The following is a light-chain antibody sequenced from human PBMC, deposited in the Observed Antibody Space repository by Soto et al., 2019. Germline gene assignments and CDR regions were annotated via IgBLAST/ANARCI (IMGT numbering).Light chain of an antibody. CDR2: AVS. CDR3: SSYTSSSTLV. Sequence: QSALTQPASVSGSPGQSITISCIGTSSDIGAYKYVSWYQQHPGTAPKLLIYAVSNRPLGVSDRFFGSKSGNTASLTISGLQTDDEADYYCSSYTSSSTLVFGGGTKVTVL. J-gene: IGLJ3*02. CDR1: SSDIGAYKY. V-gene: IGLV2-14*03.